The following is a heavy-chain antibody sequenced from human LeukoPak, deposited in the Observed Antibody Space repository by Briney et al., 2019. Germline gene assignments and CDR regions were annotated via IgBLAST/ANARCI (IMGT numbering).Heavy chain of an antibody. Sequence: ASVKVSCKASGYTFIDNYIHSVRQAPGQGREWMGWINPHNGGTKCALKLQGRVTMTSDRSTTTVYMEVTRLRSDDTAVFYCEREAASFGTSLGYMDVWGKGTTVTVSS. J-gene: IGHJ6*03. CDR3: EREAASFGTSLGYMDV. V-gene: IGHV1-2*02. D-gene: IGHD2-15*01. CDR2: INPHNGGT. CDR1: GYTFIDNY.